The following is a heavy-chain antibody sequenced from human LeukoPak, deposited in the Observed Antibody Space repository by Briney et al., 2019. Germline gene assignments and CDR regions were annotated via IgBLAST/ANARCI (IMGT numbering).Heavy chain of an antibody. V-gene: IGHV3-23*01. CDR1: GLTFSSYS. Sequence: PGGSLRLSCAASGLTFSSYSMNWVRQAPGKGLEWVSTISYSGGSTYYADSVKGRFAISRDSSKNTLYLQMNGLRGEDTAVYYCAKDDGGSPPDAFDIWGQGTLVTVSS. CDR2: ISYSGGST. J-gene: IGHJ3*02. CDR3: AKDDGGSPPDAFDI. D-gene: IGHD3-10*01.